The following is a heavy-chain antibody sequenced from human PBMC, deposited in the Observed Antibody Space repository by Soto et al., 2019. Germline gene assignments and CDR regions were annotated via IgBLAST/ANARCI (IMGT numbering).Heavy chain of an antibody. V-gene: IGHV3-23*01. Sequence: GGSLRLSCAASGFTFRTYAMSWVRQAPGKGLEWVSGISGGGGSTYYADSVKGRFTISRDNSKNTLYLQMNSLRAEDTAVYYCAWFGELLSKSDYWGQGTLVTVSS. CDR2: ISGGGGST. CDR1: GFTFRTYA. J-gene: IGHJ4*02. D-gene: IGHD3-10*01. CDR3: AWFGELLSKSDY.